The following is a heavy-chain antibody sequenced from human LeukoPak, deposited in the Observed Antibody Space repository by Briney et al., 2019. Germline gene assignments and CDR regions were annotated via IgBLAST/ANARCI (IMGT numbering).Heavy chain of an antibody. Sequence: GESLKISYKGSGYSFTSYWIGWVRQMPGKGLEWMGIIYPGDSDTGNSPSFQGQVTISADRSISTAYLQWSSLKASDTAMYYCARLWDGAGGNSIDYWGQGTLVTVSS. CDR3: ARLWDGAGGNSIDY. D-gene: IGHD4-23*01. V-gene: IGHV5-51*01. J-gene: IGHJ4*02. CDR1: GYSFTSYW. CDR2: IYPGDSDT.